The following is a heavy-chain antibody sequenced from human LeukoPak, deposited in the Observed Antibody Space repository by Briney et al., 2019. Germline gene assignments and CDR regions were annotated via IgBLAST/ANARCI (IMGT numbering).Heavy chain of an antibody. CDR3: ARPVKGYIDSYHYMDV. Sequence: PSEALSLTCTVSGGSISSYYWSWIRQPPGKGLEWIGYISDSGSPNYNPSLKGRVTIFADTSKNQFSLRLSSVTAADTAVYFCARPVKGYIDSYHYMDVWGKGTTVTVSS. D-gene: IGHD5-18*01. CDR1: GGSISSYY. CDR2: ISDSGSP. J-gene: IGHJ6*03. V-gene: IGHV4-59*08.